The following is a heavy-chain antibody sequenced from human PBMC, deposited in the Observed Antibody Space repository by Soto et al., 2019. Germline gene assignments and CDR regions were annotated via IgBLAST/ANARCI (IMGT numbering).Heavy chain of an antibody. J-gene: IGHJ5*02. Sequence: QVHLVQSGAELKKPGESVKVSCKTSGYSFSDYGINWVRQAPGQGLQWVGWMSIYNDERKYAENLQGRVTMTTDTSTNTAFLEVRSLRSDDTAVYYCARASVPAHSFGINTWLHPWGQGTLVTVSS. CDR3: ARASVPAHSFGINTWLHP. CDR1: GYSFSDYG. D-gene: IGHD5-18*01. V-gene: IGHV1-18*04. CDR2: MSIYNDER.